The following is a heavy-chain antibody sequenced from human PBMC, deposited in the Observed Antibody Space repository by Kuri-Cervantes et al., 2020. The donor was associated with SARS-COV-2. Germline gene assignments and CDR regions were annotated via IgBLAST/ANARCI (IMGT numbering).Heavy chain of an antibody. Sequence: ESLKISCTVSGGSISSYYWSWIRQPAGKGLEWIGRIYTSGSTNYNPSLKSRVTMSVDTSKNQFSLKLSSVTAADTAVYYCARVPRHICSSTSCYILGRGNYYYMDVLGKGTTVTVSS. J-gene: IGHJ6*03. CDR2: IYTSGST. CDR1: GGSISSYY. V-gene: IGHV4-4*07. D-gene: IGHD2-2*02. CDR3: ARVPRHICSSTSCYILGRGNYYYMDV.